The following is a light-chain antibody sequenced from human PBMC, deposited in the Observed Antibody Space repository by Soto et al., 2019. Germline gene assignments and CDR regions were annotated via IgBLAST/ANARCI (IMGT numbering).Light chain of an antibody. Sequence: EIVMTQSPATLSVSPGERATLSCRASQSVSSNLDWYQQKPGQAPRLLIYGASTRATGIPAWFSGSGSGTEFTLTISSLQSEDFAVYYCQQYNNWPRTFGQGTKVEIK. J-gene: IGKJ1*01. CDR2: GAS. CDR3: QQYNNWPRT. CDR1: QSVSSN. V-gene: IGKV3-15*01.